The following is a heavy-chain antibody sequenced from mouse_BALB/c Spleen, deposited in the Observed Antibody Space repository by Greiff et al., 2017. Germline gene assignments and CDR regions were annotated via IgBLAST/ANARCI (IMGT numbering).Heavy chain of an antibody. CDR2: INPYNGAT. Sequence: EVKLQQSGPELVKPGASVKISCKASGYSFTGYYMHWVKQSHVKSLEWIGRINPYNGATSYNQNFKDKASLTVDKSSSTAYMELHSLTSEDSAVYYCARKGYGNYFDYWGQGTTLTVSS. J-gene: IGHJ2*01. V-gene: IGHV1-31*01. CDR3: ARKGYGNYFDY. D-gene: IGHD2-10*02. CDR1: GYSFTGYY.